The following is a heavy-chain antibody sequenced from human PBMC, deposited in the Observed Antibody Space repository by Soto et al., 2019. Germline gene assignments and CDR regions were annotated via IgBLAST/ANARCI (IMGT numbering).Heavy chain of an antibody. Sequence: ASVKVSCKASGYTFTSYGISLVRQAPRQGLEWMGWISAYNGNTNYAQKLQGRVTMTTDTSTSTAYMELRSLRSDDTAVYYCAIHPFGSSWYYYGMDVWGQGTTVTVS. V-gene: IGHV1-18*01. CDR1: GYTFTSYG. J-gene: IGHJ6*02. CDR3: AIHPFGSSWYYYGMDV. D-gene: IGHD6-13*01. CDR2: ISAYNGNT.